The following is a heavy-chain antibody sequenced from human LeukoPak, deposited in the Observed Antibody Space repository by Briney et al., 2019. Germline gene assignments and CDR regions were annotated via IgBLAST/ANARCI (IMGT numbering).Heavy chain of an antibody. CDR1: GFSFSSYE. Sequence: GGSLRLSCAASGFSFSSYEMNWVRQAPGKGLEWVSYIGSSGSTVYYADSVKGRFTISRDNSKNTLYLQMNSLRAADTAVYYCAKDPTGFYYDILTGYYWGQGTLVTVSS. CDR3: AKDPTGFYYDILTGYY. D-gene: IGHD3-9*01. CDR2: IGSSGSTV. V-gene: IGHV3-48*03. J-gene: IGHJ4*02.